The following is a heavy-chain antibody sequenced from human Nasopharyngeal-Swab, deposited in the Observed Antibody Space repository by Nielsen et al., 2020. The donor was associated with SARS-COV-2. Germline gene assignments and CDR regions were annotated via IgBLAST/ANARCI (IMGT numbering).Heavy chain of an antibody. Sequence: SETLSLTCTVSGVSITSQYWSWIRQPPGKGLEWIGYISHNSGTSYNPSLKSRVTMFMETSKNQFSLRLTSVTAADTAVYYCAKEGATGWFDPCGQGTLVTVSS. V-gene: IGHV4-59*11. CDR1: GVSITSQY. CDR2: ISHNSGT. CDR3: AKEGATGWFDP. J-gene: IGHJ5*02.